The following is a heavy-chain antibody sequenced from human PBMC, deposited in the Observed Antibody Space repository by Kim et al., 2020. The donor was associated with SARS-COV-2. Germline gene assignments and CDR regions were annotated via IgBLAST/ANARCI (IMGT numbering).Heavy chain of an antibody. V-gene: IGHV3-9*01. CDR1: GFTFGDYA. J-gene: IGHJ4*02. CDR3: STASPARFKTWLQLLGDYFDY. Sequence: GGSLRLSCAASGFTFGDYAMHWVRQAPGKGLEWVSGISWNSGSIGYAYSVNGRFTISRDNAKNSLYLQMNSLRAEDTALYYCSTASPARFKTWLQLLGDYFDYWGQGTLVTVSS. D-gene: IGHD1-1*01. CDR2: ISWNSGSI.